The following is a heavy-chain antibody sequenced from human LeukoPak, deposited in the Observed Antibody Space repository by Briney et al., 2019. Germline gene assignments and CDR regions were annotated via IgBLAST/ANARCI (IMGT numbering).Heavy chain of an antibody. V-gene: IGHV1-69*13. CDR2: IIPIFGTA. Sequence: VASVKVSCKASGGTFSSYAISWVRQAPGQGLEWMGGIIPIFGTANYAQKFQGRVTITADESTSTAYMELSSLRSEDTAVYYCARDLWFDGGANDYWGQGTLVTVSS. CDR1: GGTFSSYA. D-gene: IGHD3-10*01. CDR3: ARDLWFDGGANDY. J-gene: IGHJ4*02.